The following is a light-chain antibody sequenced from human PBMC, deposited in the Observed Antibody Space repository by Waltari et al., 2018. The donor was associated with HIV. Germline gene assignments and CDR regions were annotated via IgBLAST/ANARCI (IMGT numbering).Light chain of an antibody. CDR3: QQYNRHSYT. V-gene: IGKV1-5*03. Sequence: DVQMTQSPSTLSASVGDRVSITCRASQIIEYCLAWYQQKPGQPPKLLIYKTSYLESGVPTRVSGSGSGADFTLTIDGLQPEDFATYYCQQYNRHSYTFGQGTKLDIK. J-gene: IGKJ2*01. CDR2: KTS. CDR1: QIIEYC.